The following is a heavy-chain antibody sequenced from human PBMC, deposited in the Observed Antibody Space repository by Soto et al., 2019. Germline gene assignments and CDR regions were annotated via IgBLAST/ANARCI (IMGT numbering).Heavy chain of an antibody. CDR2: IYYNGNT. CDR1: GGSIISGYY. CDR3: ARYLRNGLYYMDV. V-gene: IGHV4-61*01. Sequence: SETLSLTCTVSGGSIISGYYWSWIRQSPGKGLEWIGYIYYNGNTHYNPSLEGRVTISVDASKNQFSLRLRSVTAADTAMYYCARYLRNGLYYMDVWGEGTTVTVSS. D-gene: IGHD3-3*01. J-gene: IGHJ6*03.